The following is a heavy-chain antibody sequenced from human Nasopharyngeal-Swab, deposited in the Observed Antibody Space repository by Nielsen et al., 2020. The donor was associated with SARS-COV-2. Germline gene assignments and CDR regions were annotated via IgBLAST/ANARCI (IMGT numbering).Heavy chain of an antibody. J-gene: IGHJ4*02. CDR1: GFTFSSYA. CDR2: ISGSGGSA. V-gene: IGHV3-23*01. CDR3: AGDLGGYFDY. D-gene: IGHD3-10*01. Sequence: GGSLRLSCAASGFTFSSYAMSWVRQAPGKGLEWVSAISGSGGSAYYADSVRGRFTISRDNSKNTLYLQMNSLRAEDTAVYYCAGDLGGYFDYWGQGTLVTVSS.